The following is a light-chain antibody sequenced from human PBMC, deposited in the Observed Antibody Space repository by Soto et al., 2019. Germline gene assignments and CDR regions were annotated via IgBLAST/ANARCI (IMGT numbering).Light chain of an antibody. Sequence: EIVMTQSPATLSVSPGERATLSCRASQSVGSNLAWYQQKPGRAPRLLISGASTRATGIPDRFSGSGSGTDFTLPISSLQPEDFAVYYCQYYENWPPYTFGQGTKVDI. V-gene: IGKV3-15*01. CDR3: QYYENWPPYT. CDR1: QSVGSN. J-gene: IGKJ2*01. CDR2: GAS.